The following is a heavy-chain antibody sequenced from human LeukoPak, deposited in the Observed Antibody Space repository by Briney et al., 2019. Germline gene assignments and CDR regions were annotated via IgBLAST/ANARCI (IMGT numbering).Heavy chain of an antibody. Sequence: SETLSLTCTVSGGSVSSGSYYWTWIRQPAGKGLEWIGRVYTSGTTNYNPSLKSRVTISLDTSNNHFSLKLRSVTAADTAVYYCARTSGYGDLDFDYWGQGTLVTVSS. CDR3: ARTSGYGDLDFDY. CDR1: GGSVSSGSYY. CDR2: VYTSGTT. D-gene: IGHD4-17*01. V-gene: IGHV4-61*02. J-gene: IGHJ4*02.